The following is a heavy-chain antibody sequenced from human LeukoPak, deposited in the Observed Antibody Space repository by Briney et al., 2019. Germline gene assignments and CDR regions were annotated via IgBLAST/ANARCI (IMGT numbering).Heavy chain of an antibody. CDR3: ARCQYNSSPDF. D-gene: IGHD6-13*01. J-gene: IGHJ4*02. CDR1: GFTSIDYS. Sequence: GGSLRLSCAASGFTSIDYSMSWIRQAPGKGLEWVSYISPTSDYTSYADSVKGRFTIFRDNAKNSLLLQMNSLRVEGTAVYYCARCQYNSSPDFWGQGTLVTVSS. V-gene: IGHV3-11*03. CDR2: ISPTSDYT.